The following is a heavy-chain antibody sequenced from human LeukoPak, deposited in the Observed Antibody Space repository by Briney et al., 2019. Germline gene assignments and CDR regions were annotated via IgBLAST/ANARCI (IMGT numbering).Heavy chain of an antibody. V-gene: IGHV1-8*03. CDR2: IKPNSGNT. CDR3: ARGQQPPGDY. J-gene: IGHJ4*02. D-gene: IGHD3-10*01. CDR1: GYTFTSYD. Sequence: ASVNVSCKASGYTFTSYDINLVRQATGQGLEWMGGIKPNSGNTVYAQNFQGKVTITRNTSISTAYMELSSLRYEDTAVYYCARGQQPPGDYWGQGTLVTVSS.